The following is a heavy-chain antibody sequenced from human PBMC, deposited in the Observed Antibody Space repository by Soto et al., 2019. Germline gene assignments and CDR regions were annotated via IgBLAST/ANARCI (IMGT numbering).Heavy chain of an antibody. Sequence: KLSETLSLTCTVSGGSISSYYWSWIRQPPGKGLEWIGYIYYSGSTNYNPSLKSRVTISVDTSKNQFSLKLSSVTAADTAVYYCARDLLYYYGSGSYYNYYYYGMDVWGQGTTVTVSS. CDR3: ARDLLYYYGSGSYYNYYYYGMDV. CDR1: GGSISSYY. J-gene: IGHJ6*02. V-gene: IGHV4-59*01. CDR2: IYYSGST. D-gene: IGHD3-10*01.